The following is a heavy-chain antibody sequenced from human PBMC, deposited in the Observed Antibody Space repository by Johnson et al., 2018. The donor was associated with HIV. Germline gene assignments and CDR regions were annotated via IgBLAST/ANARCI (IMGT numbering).Heavy chain of an antibody. CDR2: IYSGGST. CDR3: ARDGESQQLPLGDAFDV. D-gene: IGHD6-13*01. V-gene: IGHV3-53*01. Sequence: EMQLVESGGGLIQPGGSLRLSCAASGFTVSSNYMSWVRQAPGKGLDWVSVIYSGGSTYYADSVKGRFTISRDNSKNTLYLQMNSLRAEDTAMYYCARDGESQQLPLGDAFDVWGQGTMVTVSS. CDR1: GFTVSSNY. J-gene: IGHJ3*01.